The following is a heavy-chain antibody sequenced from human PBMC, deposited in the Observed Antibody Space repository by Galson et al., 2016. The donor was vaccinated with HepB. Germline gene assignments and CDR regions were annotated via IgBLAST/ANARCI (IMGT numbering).Heavy chain of an antibody. CDR2: ITTYNGNT. D-gene: IGHD6-6*01. CDR1: GYTFTDYG. J-gene: IGHJ4*02. Sequence: SGYTFTDYGLNWVRQAPGQGLEWMGRITTYNGNTNYAQRLQGRVTMTTDTSTSTAYMELRSLRSDDTAVYYCARSSGDRSSSVVEYYFDYWGQGTLVTVSS. V-gene: IGHV1-18*04. CDR3: ARSSGDRSSSVVEYYFDY.